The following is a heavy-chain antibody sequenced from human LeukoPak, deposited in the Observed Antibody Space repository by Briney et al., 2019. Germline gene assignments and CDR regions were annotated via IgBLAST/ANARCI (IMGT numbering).Heavy chain of an antibody. J-gene: IGHJ5*02. Sequence: GGSLRLSCAASGFTFSNAWMSWVRQAPGKGLEWVGRIKRKTDGGTTDYAAPVKGRFTISRDDSKNTLYLQMNSLKTEDTGVYYCARDLSQHFDWLLSGDTWGQGTLVTVSS. D-gene: IGHD3-9*01. CDR3: ARDLSQHFDWLLSGDT. CDR1: GFTFSNAW. CDR2: IKRKTDGGTT. V-gene: IGHV3-15*01.